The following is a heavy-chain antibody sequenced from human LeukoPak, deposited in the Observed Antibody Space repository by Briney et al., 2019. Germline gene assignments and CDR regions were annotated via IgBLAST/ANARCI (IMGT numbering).Heavy chain of an antibody. V-gene: IGHV3-23*01. CDR2: ITGSGTNR. J-gene: IGHJ4*02. D-gene: IGHD3-9*01. Sequence: PGGSLRLSCVASGFTFSNYAMSWVRQAPGKGLEWVSAITGSGTNRYYAHSLRGRFTTSRDNSKNTVFLQMNSLRHEDTAIYYCVIWGDYDVLTGYYVPDYWGQGTLVTVAS. CDR1: GFTFSNYA. CDR3: VIWGDYDVLTGYYVPDY.